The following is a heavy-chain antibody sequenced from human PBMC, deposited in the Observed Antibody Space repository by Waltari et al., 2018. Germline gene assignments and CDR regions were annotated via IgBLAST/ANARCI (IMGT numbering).Heavy chain of an antibody. V-gene: IGHV3-74*01. CDR1: GFTFSSHW. CDR2: TNGDGSST. J-gene: IGHJ4*02. D-gene: IGHD4-17*01. Sequence: EVQLEESGGGLVQPGGSLRLSCAASGFTFSSHWMHWVRQAPGKGLVWVSRTNGDGSSTSYADSVKGRFTISRDNAKNTLYLQMNSLRAKDTAVYYCSRDLQHGDFGRGRDYWGQGTLVTVSS. CDR3: SRDLQHGDFGRGRDY.